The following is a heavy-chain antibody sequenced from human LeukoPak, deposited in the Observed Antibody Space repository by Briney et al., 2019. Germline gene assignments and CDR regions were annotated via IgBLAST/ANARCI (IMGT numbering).Heavy chain of an antibody. CDR1: GFTFSTYA. J-gene: IGHJ4*02. D-gene: IGHD4-17*01. CDR3: AKGSYYGDYGLFDY. V-gene: IGHV3-23*01. Sequence: PGGSLRLSCAASGFTFSTYAMSWVRQAPGKGLEWVSAISDSGGSAYYADSVKGRFTISRDNSKNTLYLQMNSLRAEDTAVYYCAKGSYYGDYGLFDYWGQGTLVTVSS. CDR2: ISDSGGSA.